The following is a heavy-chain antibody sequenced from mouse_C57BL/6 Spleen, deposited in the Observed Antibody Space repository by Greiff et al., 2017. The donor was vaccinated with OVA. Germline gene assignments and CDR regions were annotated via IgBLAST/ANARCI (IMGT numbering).Heavy chain of an antibody. J-gene: IGHJ4*01. V-gene: IGHV5-6*02. CDR2: ISSGGSYT. CDR3: ARRNGSRGAMDY. CDR1: GFTFSSYG. D-gene: IGHD1-1*01. Sequence: DVKLQESGGDLVKPGGSLKLSCAASGFTFSSYGMSWVRQTPDKRLEWVATISSGGSYTYYPDSVKGRFTISRDNAKNTLYLQMSSLKSEDTAMYYCARRNGSRGAMDYWGQGTSVTVSS.